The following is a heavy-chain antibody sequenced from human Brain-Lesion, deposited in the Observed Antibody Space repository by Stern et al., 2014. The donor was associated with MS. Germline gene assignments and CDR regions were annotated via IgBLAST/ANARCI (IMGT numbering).Heavy chain of an antibody. J-gene: IGHJ3*02. V-gene: IGHV1-8*01. CDR3: ARGSSLFCNKKAKTCYWGTLNM. D-gene: IGHD2/OR15-2a*01. CDR2: INPRSGNP. Sequence: VQLVESGAEAKRQGASAQTSSKAPPHSFTRKNINWGRKATRKGPQWIGRINPRSGNPGYSHKFQGRVTMTYDTSISVGYLELTSLTSEDTAVYYCARGSSLFCNKKAKTCYWGTLNMWGQGTLITVAS. CDR1: PHSFTRKN.